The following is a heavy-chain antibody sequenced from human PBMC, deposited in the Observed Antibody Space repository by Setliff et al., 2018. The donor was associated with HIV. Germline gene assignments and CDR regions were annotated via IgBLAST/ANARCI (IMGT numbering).Heavy chain of an antibody. CDR2: ITPISGTA. CDR1: GGTFSSYA. Sequence: SVKVSCKASGGTFSSYAISWVRQAPGQGLEWMGGITPISGTANYAQKFQGRVTIAADEFTSTAYMELSSLRSEDTAVYYCARGQSSSWSPTLGYYYYYMDVWGKGTTVTVSS. D-gene: IGHD6-13*01. V-gene: IGHV1-69*13. CDR3: ARGQSSSWSPTLGYYYYYMDV. J-gene: IGHJ6*03.